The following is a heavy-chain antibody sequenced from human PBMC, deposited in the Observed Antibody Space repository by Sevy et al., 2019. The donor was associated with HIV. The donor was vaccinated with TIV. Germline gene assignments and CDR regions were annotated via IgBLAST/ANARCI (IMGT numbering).Heavy chain of an antibody. CDR1: GFAFSNYYA. V-gene: IGHV3-30-3*01. D-gene: IGHD4-17*01. CDR2: ISYDGSDK. J-gene: IGHJ6*02. Sequence: GWSLRLSCAASGFAFSNYYAMHWVRQAPGKGLEWVALISYDGSDKYYADSVKGPFTIYRDTFKNTLFLKMNSLTTEDTAAYYCARPRANYVDHYFFYAMDVWGQGTTVTVSS. CDR3: ARPRANYVDHYFFYAMDV.